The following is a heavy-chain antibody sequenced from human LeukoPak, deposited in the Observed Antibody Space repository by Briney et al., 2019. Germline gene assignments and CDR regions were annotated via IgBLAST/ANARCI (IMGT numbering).Heavy chain of an antibody. CDR3: ARDRSPDAFDI. CDR1: GGSISRDY. V-gene: IGHV4-59*12. D-gene: IGHD2-15*01. Sequence: SETLSLTCTVSGGSISRDYWSWIRQSPGKGLEWIGYIYYTGSTNYNPSLKSRVTISVDTSKNQFSLKLSSVTAADTAVYYCARDRSPDAFDIWGQGTMVTVSS. CDR2: IYYTGST. J-gene: IGHJ3*02.